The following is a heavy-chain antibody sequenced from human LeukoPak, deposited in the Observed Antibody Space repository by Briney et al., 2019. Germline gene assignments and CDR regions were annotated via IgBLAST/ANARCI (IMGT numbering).Heavy chain of an antibody. CDR1: GGSISSGDYY. CDR2: IYYSGST. J-gene: IGHJ3*02. V-gene: IGHV4-30-4*01. CDR3: ARERVGYDILTGYYKDAFDI. D-gene: IGHD3-9*01. Sequence: SQTLCLTCTVSGGSISSGDYYWSWIRQPPGKGLEWIGYIYYSGSTYYNPSLKSRVTISVDTSKNQFSLKLSSVAAADTAVYYCARERVGYDILTGYYKDAFDIWGQGTMVTVSS.